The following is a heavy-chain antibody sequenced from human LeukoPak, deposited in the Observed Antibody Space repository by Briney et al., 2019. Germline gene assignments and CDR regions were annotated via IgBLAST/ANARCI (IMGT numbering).Heavy chain of an antibody. D-gene: IGHD3-10*01. Sequence: GGSLRLSCAASGFTFSNAWMSWVRQAPGKGLEWVSVIYSGGSTYYADSVKGRFTISRDNSKNTLYLQMNSLRAEDTAVYYCARGVGFGELSDAFDIWGQGTMVTVSS. V-gene: IGHV3-53*01. CDR3: ARGVGFGELSDAFDI. CDR1: GFTFSNAW. J-gene: IGHJ3*02. CDR2: IYSGGST.